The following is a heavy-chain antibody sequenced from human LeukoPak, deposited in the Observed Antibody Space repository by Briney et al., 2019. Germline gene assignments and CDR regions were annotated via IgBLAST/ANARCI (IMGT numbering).Heavy chain of an antibody. CDR3: ARDRFGWPTSNWFDP. V-gene: IGHV7-4-1*02. Sequence: WASVKVSCKASGYIFTSYYMYWVRQAPGQGLEWMGWINTNTGNPTYAQGFTGRFVFSLDTSVSTAYLQISSLKAEDTAVYYCARDRFGWPTSNWFDPWGQGTLVTVSS. D-gene: IGHD2/OR15-2a*01. J-gene: IGHJ5*02. CDR1: GYIFTSYY. CDR2: INTNTGNP.